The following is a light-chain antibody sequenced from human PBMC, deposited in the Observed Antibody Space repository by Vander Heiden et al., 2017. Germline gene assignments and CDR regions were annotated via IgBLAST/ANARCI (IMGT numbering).Light chain of an antibody. Sequence: QSALTQPASVSGSPGQSITICCTGTSSDVGSYNHVTWYQQHPGHAPILMIYEGNDRPSGVPDRFSGSRSGNTASLTISGPQAEDEADYYCCSHAGRSNYVVFGGGTKLTVL. J-gene: IGLJ2*01. V-gene: IGLV2-23*01. CDR2: EGN. CDR3: CSHAGRSNYVV. CDR1: SSDVGSYNH.